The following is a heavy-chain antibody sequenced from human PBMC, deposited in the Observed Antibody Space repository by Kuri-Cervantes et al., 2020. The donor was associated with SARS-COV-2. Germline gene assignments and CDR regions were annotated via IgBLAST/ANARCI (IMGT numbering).Heavy chain of an antibody. V-gene: IGHV4-34*01. CDR3: ARGRRAVAGRRNGSDY. Sequence: SQTLSLTCAVYGGAFSGYYWSWVRQAPGKGLEWIGEINHSGSTNYNPSPKNRGTISVDTSKNQFSLKLSSVTAADTAVYYCARGRRAVAGRRNGSDYWGQGTLVTVSS. D-gene: IGHD6-19*01. J-gene: IGHJ4*02. CDR2: INHSGST. CDR1: GGAFSGYY.